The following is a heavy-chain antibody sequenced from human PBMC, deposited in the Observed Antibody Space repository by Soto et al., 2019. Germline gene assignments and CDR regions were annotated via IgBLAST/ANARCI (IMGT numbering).Heavy chain of an antibody. J-gene: IGHJ4*02. D-gene: IGHD2-2*01. CDR1: GYTFTGYA. CDR2: INGGNGDT. CDR3: ARGYCSSTSCQYYFDF. Sequence: ASVKVSCKASGYTFTGYAIHWVRQAPGQRHEWMGWINGGNGDTKYSQKFQGRVTITRDTSASTAYMELTSLGSEDTAVYHCARGYCSSTSCQYYFDFWGQGALVTVSS. V-gene: IGHV1-3*01.